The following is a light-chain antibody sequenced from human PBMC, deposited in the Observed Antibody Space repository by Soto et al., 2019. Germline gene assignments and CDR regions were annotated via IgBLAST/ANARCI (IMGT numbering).Light chain of an antibody. CDR1: QSIGTS. Sequence: VLTQSPATLSLSLGESATLSCRASQSIGTSLAWYQHRPGQPPRLLIYDGFNRATGIPARFSGGGSGTDFTLPISSLEPEDFAVYYCQQRASWPPFTFGGGTKVDIK. CDR3: QQRASWPPFT. CDR2: DGF. J-gene: IGKJ4*01. V-gene: IGKV3-11*01.